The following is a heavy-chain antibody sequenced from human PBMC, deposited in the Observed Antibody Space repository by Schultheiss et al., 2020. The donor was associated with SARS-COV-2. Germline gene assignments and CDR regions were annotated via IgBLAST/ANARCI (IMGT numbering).Heavy chain of an antibody. J-gene: IGHJ4*02. V-gene: IGHV3-48*01. CDR2: ISSSGSTI. CDR1: GFTFSSYS. CDR3: ARGLFTSSSAAFDY. D-gene: IGHD3-9*01. Sequence: GGSLRLSCAASGFTFSSYSMNWVRQAPGKGLEWVSYISSSGSTIYYADSVKGRFTISRDNAKNSLYLQMNSLRAEDTAVYFCARGLFTSSSAAFDYWGQGTLVTVSS.